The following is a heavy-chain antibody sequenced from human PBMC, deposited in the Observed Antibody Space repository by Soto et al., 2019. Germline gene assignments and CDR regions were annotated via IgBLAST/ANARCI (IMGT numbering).Heavy chain of an antibody. J-gene: IGHJ6*02. V-gene: IGHV4-59*01. CDR2: IYYSGST. D-gene: IGHD6-13*01. CDR1: GGSISSYY. CDR3: ARGSSSWYGYYYGMDG. Sequence: SETLSLTCTVSGGSISSYYWSWIRQPPGKGLEWIGYIYYSGSTNYNPSLKSRVTISVDTSKNQFSLKLSSVTAADTAVYYCARGSSSWYGYYYGMDGWGQGTTVTVSS.